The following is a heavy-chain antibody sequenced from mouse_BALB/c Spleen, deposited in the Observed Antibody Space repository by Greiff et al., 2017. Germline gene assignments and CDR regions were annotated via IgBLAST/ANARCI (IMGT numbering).Heavy chain of an antibody. Sequence: EVMLVESGPGLVKPSRSLSLTCTVTGYSITSDYAWNWIRQFPGNKLEWMGYISYSGSTSYNQSLKSRISITRDTSKNQFFLQLNSVTTEDTATYYCARNWYYAMDYWGQGTSVTVSS. CDR3: ARNWYYAMDY. V-gene: IGHV3-2*02. CDR1: GYSITSDYA. CDR2: ISYSGST. D-gene: IGHD4-1*01. J-gene: IGHJ4*01.